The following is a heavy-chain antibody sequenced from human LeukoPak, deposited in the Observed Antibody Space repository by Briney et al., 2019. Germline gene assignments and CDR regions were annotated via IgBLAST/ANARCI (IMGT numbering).Heavy chain of an antibody. CDR2: INHSGST. V-gene: IGHV4-34*01. D-gene: IGHD4-17*01. J-gene: IGHJ4*02. CDR3: ARRGAYGDYALDYFDY. Sequence: SETLSLTCAVYGGSFSGYYWSWIRQPPGKGLEWIGEINHSGSTNYNPSLRSRVTISVDTSKNQFSLKLSSVTAADTAVYYCARRGAYGDYALDYFDYWGQGTLVTVSS. CDR1: GGSFSGYY.